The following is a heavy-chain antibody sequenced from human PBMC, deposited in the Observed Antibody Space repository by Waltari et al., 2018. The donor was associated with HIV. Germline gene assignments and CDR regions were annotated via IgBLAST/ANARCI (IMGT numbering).Heavy chain of an antibody. J-gene: IGHJ6*02. D-gene: IGHD3-3*01. CDR2: IYYSGTT. CDR3: ARQLYYDFWSGLKWGDGMDV. Sequence: QLQLQESGPGLVTPSETLSLTCPVSGDSISRSVYYWGWIRQPPGKGLEWIGSIYYSGTTYYDPSLKSRVTMSVDTSKNQFSLKMSSVTAGDTAVYYCARQLYYDFWSGLKWGDGMDVWGQGTTVTVAS. V-gene: IGHV4-39*01. CDR1: GDSISRSVYY.